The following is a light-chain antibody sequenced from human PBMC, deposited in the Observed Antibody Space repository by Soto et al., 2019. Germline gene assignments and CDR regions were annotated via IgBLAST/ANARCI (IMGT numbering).Light chain of an antibody. V-gene: IGKV1-9*01. Sequence: DIQLTQSPSFLSASVGDRVTITCRASQGISSYLAWYQQKPGKAPKLLIYAASTLQSGVPSRFSGSGSGTEFTLTISSLQPEDFATYYCQQYENYWTFGQGTRVEIK. J-gene: IGKJ1*01. CDR3: QQYENYWT. CDR2: AAS. CDR1: QGISSY.